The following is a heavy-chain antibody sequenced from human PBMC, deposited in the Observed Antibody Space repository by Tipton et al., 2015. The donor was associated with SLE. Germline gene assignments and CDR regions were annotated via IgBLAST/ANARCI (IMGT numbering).Heavy chain of an antibody. Sequence: SLRLSCEASGFTFSSYAMHWVRQAPGKGLEWVAVIPYDGSNKYYADSVKGRFTISRDNSKNTLYVQMNSLRVEDTAVYYCANADTAAGTEYFDYWGQGTLVTVSS. CDR2: IPYDGSNK. V-gene: IGHV3-30*04. D-gene: IGHD6-13*01. CDR3: ANADTAAGTEYFDY. CDR1: GFTFSSYA. J-gene: IGHJ4*02.